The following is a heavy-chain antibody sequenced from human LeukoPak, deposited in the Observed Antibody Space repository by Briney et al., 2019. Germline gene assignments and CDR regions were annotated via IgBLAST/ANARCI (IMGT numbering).Heavy chain of an antibody. D-gene: IGHD3-10*01. CDR3: ARDRSPGNFDY. CDR1: GYSISIGYY. J-gene: IGHJ4*02. CDR2: IYHSGST. V-gene: IGHV4-38-2*02. Sequence: SETLSLTCTVSGYSISIGYYWGWIRQPPGKGLEWIGNIYHSGSTYYNPSLKSRVAISIDTSENHFSLNLTFVTAADTAVYYCARDRSPGNFDYWGQGTLVTVSS.